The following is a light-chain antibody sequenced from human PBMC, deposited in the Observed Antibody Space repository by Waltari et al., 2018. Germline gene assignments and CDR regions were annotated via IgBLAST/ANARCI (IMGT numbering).Light chain of an antibody. CDR2: GAS. CDR1: QTVRTTY. J-gene: IGKJ4*01. V-gene: IGKV3-20*01. CDR3: QQYDISPLT. Sequence: EIVLTQSPGTLSLSPGKRATLPSRARQTVRTTYLAWYQQKPGQAPTLLIYGASSRATGIPDRFSGSGSGTDFSLTISSLEPEDFAVYYCQQYDISPLTFGGGTKVEIK.